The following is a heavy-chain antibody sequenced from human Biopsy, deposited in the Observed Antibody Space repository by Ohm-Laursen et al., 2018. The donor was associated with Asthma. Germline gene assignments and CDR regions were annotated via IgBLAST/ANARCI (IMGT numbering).Heavy chain of an antibody. V-gene: IGHV3-53*01. CDR1: RFTYE. J-gene: IGHJ3*02. Sequence: SLRLSCAASRFTYEMHWVRQPPGKGLEWVSVIYSGGGTYYADSVQGRVTISRDNSKNTLSLQMNSLGAEDTAVYYCARAYGGSFFSGSFDIWGQGTMVTVSS. CDR2: IYSGGGT. D-gene: IGHD4-23*01. CDR3: ARAYGGSFFSGSFDI.